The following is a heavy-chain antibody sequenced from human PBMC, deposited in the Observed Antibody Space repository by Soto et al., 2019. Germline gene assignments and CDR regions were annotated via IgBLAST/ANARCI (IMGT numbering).Heavy chain of an antibody. Sequence: QVQLVQSGAEVKKPGSSVKVSCKASGGSFSSFTISWVRQAPGQGLEWMGGIIPLFGSTNYAQKFQGRVTITADESTITAYMELNNRRSEDTAVYYCARDRPRLAMTDFIPSGQLDPWGQGTLVTVSS. CDR2: IIPLFGST. CDR3: ARDRPRLAMTDFIPSGQLDP. J-gene: IGHJ5*02. D-gene: IGHD2-21*01. V-gene: IGHV1-69*01. CDR1: GGSFSSFT.